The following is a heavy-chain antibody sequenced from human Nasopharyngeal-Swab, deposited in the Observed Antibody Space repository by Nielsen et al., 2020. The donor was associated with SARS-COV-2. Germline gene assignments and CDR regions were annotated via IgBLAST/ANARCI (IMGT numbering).Heavy chain of an antibody. Sequence: WIRQPPGKGLEWVSSISSSSSYIYYADSVKGRFTISRDNAKNPLYLQMNSLRAEDTAVYYCARTILSSSPEEGFDYWGQGTLVTVSS. CDR2: ISSSSSYI. CDR3: ARTILSSSPEEGFDY. J-gene: IGHJ4*02. V-gene: IGHV3-21*01. D-gene: IGHD6-6*01.